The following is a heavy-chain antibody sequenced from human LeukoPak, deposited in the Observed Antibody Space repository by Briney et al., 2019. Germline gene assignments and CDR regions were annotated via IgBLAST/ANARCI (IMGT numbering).Heavy chain of an antibody. CDR3: ARVAGSYSIRPFDF. D-gene: IGHD1-26*01. CDR2: IRLSDGYT. J-gene: IGHJ4*02. Sequence: GGSLRLSCAASGFTFDTYAMTWVRQAPGKGLEWVSAIRLSDGYTYYADSVRGRFIISRDTSKNTVSLQMNSLTGDDTALYYCARVAGSYSIRPFDFWGQGTVVIVSS. V-gene: IGHV3-23*01. CDR1: GFTFDTYA.